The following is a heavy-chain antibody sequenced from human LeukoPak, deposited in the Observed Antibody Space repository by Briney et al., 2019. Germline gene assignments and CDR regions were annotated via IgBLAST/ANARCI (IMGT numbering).Heavy chain of an antibody. V-gene: IGHV1-69*05. CDR1: GGTFSSYA. D-gene: IGHD6-19*01. J-gene: IGHJ4*02. CDR2: IIPIFGTA. Sequence: SVKVSCKASGGTFSSYAISWVRQAPGQGLEWMGRIIPIFGTANCAQKFQGRVTITTDESTSTAYMELSSLRSEDTAVYYCARERAVGWELIDYWGQGTLVTVSS. CDR3: ARERAVGWELIDY.